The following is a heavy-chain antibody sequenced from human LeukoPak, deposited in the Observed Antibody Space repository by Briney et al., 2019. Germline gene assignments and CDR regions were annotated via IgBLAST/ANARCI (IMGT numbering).Heavy chain of an antibody. CDR3: AKDVDTAMGD. V-gene: IGHV3-30*18. CDR1: GFTFSSYG. D-gene: IGHD5-18*01. Sequence: GSLRLSCAASGFTFSSYGMHWVRQAPGKGLEWVAVISYDGSNKYYAVSVKGRFTISRDNSKNTLYLQMNSLRAEDTAVYYCAKDVDTAMGDWGQGTLVTVSS. CDR2: ISYDGSNK. J-gene: IGHJ4*02.